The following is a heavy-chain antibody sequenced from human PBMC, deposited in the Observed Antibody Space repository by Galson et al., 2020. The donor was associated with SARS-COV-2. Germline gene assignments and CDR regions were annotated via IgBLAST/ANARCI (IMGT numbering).Heavy chain of an antibody. D-gene: IGHD2-15*01. V-gene: IGHV4-59*08. J-gene: IGHJ5*02. CDR1: GGSISGYY. CDR2: IYYTGST. CDR3: ATTSLLGYCSGGSCSYNWLDP. Sequence: SETLSLTCTVSGGSISGYYWSWIRQPPGKGLEWIGYIYYTGSTNYNPSLRSRVTMSVDATKNQFSLRLTSVTAADTAVYYCATTSLLGYCSGGSCSYNWLDPWGQGTLVTVSS.